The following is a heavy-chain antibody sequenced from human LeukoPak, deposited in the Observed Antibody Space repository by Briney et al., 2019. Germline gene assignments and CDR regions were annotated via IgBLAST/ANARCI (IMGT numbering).Heavy chain of an antibody. Sequence: WGSLRLSCAASGFTFSSYSMNWVRQAPGKGLEWVSYISSSGGTIYYADSVKGRFTISRDNAKNSLYLQMNSLRDEDTAVYYCARDKISSGYLDYWGQGTLVTVSS. CDR1: GFTFSSYS. V-gene: IGHV3-48*02. D-gene: IGHD3-22*01. J-gene: IGHJ4*02. CDR3: ARDKISSGYLDY. CDR2: ISSSGGTI.